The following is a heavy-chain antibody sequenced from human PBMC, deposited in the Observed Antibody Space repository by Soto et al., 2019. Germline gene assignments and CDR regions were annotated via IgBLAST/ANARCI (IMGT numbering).Heavy chain of an antibody. V-gene: IGHV1-8*01. CDR1: EYTFTSYD. Sequence: QVQLVQSGAEVKKPGASVKVSCKASEYTFTSYDINWVRQATGQGLEWMGWMNPNSGNTGYAQKFQGRVTMTRNTSISTAYMELSSLRSEDTAVYYCARGDSSSSLFARSVRDYYYYYGMDVWGQGTTVTVSS. D-gene: IGHD6-6*01. CDR2: MNPNSGNT. J-gene: IGHJ6*02. CDR3: ARGDSSSSLFARSVRDYYYYYGMDV.